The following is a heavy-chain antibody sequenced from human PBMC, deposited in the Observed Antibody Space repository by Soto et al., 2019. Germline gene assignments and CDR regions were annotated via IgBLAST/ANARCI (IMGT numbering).Heavy chain of an antibody. V-gene: IGHV1-69*02. CDR2: IIPILGIA. Sequence: ASVKVSCKASGGTFSSYTISWVRQAPGQGLEWMGRIIPILGIANYAQKFQGRVTITADKSTSTAYMELSSLRSEDTAVYYCANYYGSDPTFDPWGQGTLVTVSS. D-gene: IGHD3-10*01. J-gene: IGHJ5*02. CDR1: GGTFSSYT. CDR3: ANYYGSDPTFDP.